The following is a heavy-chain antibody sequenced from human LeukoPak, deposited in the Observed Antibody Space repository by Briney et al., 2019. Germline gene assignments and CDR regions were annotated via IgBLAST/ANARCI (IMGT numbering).Heavy chain of an antibody. V-gene: IGHV4-59*01. J-gene: IGHJ5*02. Sequence: KPSETLSLTCPVSGGSISSYYWSWIRQPPGKGLEWIGYIYYRGSTNYNPSLKSRVTISVDTSKNQFSLKLSSVTAADTAVYYCARDFLGYCSGGSCPNWFDPWGQGTLVTVSS. CDR2: IYYRGST. D-gene: IGHD2-15*01. CDR1: GGSISSYY. CDR3: ARDFLGYCSGGSCPNWFDP.